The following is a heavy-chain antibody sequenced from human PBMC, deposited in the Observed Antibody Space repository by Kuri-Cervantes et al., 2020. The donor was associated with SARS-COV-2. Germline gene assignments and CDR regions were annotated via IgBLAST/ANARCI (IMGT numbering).Heavy chain of an antibody. V-gene: IGHV4-39*01. Sequence: ESLKISCTVSGGSISSSSYYWGWIRQPPGKGLEWIGSIYHSGSTYYNPSLKSRVTISVDPSKNQFSLKLSSVTAADTAVYYCARHYYGSGSYYAVPVLWSHWGQGTLVTVSS. CDR1: GGSISSSSYY. D-gene: IGHD3-10*01. CDR2: IYHSGST. CDR3: ARHYYGSGSYYAVPVLWSH. J-gene: IGHJ4*02.